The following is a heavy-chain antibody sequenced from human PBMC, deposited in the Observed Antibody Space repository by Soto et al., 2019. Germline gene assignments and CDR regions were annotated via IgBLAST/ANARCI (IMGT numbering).Heavy chain of an antibody. Sequence: GASVKVSCKASGYTFTSYGISWVRQAPGQGLEWMGWISAYNGNTNYAQKLQGRVTMTTDTSTSTAYMELRSLISDDTAVYYCARETYYDFWSGYSGWFDPWGQGTLVTVSS. CDR1: GYTFTSYG. CDR3: ARETYYDFWSGYSGWFDP. CDR2: ISAYNGNT. D-gene: IGHD3-3*01. V-gene: IGHV1-18*01. J-gene: IGHJ5*02.